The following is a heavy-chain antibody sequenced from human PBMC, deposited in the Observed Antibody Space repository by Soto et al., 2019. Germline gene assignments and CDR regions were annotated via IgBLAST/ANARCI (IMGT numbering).Heavy chain of an antibody. D-gene: IGHD2-2*01. Sequence: EVQLLESGGGLVQPGGSLRLSCAASGFTFSSYAMSWVRQAPGKGLEWVSAISGSGGSTYYADSVKGRFPSSRDNSKNALYRKMNSLRAEDTAVYYCAKDADPLLGPTRFDYWGQGTLVTVSS. CDR1: GFTFSSYA. CDR3: AKDADPLLGPTRFDY. V-gene: IGHV3-23*01. J-gene: IGHJ4*02. CDR2: ISGSGGST.